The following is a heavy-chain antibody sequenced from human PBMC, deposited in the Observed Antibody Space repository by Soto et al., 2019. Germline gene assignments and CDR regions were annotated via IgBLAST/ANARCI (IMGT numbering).Heavy chain of an antibody. J-gene: IGHJ6*02. CDR2: IIPIFGTA. CDR1: GGTFSSYA. CDR3: ARDHPITGFRVPRVYYYYGMDV. Sequence: SVKVSCKASGGTFSSYAISWVRQAPGQGLEWMGGIIPIFGTANYAQKFQGRVTITADESTSTAYMELSSLRSEDTAVYYCARDHPITGFRVPRVYYYYGMDVWGQGTTVTVSS. D-gene: IGHD3-10*01. V-gene: IGHV1-69*13.